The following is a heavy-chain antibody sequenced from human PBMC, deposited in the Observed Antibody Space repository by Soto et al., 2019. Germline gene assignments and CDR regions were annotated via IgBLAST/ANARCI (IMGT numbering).Heavy chain of an antibody. J-gene: IGHJ4*02. CDR1: GFTFSSYS. CDR3: ASEYSSSSGFDY. CDR2: ISSSSSYI. V-gene: IGHV3-21*01. Sequence: EVQLVESGGGLVKPGGSLRLSCAASGFTFSSYSMNWVRQAPGKGLEWVSSISSSSSYIYYADSVNGRCTISRDNAKNSLYLQMNSLRAEDTAVYYCASEYSSSSGFDYWGQGTLVTVSS. D-gene: IGHD6-6*01.